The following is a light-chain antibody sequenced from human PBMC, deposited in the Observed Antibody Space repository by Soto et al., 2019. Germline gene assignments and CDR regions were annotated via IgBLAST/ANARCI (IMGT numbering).Light chain of an antibody. Sequence: QSALTQPASVSASPGQSITISCTGTSSDVGTYDDVSWYRQHPGKDPRLLIYEVTNRPSGVSNRFSGSKSGDTASLTISGLQAEDEGDYYCSSYTIGSTYVFGSGTKVTVL. CDR3: SSYTIGSTYV. V-gene: IGLV2-14*01. CDR1: SSDVGTYDD. J-gene: IGLJ1*01. CDR2: EVT.